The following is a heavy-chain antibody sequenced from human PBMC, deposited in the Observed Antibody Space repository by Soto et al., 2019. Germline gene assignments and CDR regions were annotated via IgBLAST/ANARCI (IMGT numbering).Heavy chain of an antibody. D-gene: IGHD5-18*01. CDR2: IWYDGSNK. Sequence: GGSLRLSCAASGFTFSSYGMHWVRQAPGKGLEWVAVIWYDGSNKYYADSVKGRFTISRDNSKNTLYLQMNSLRAEDTAVYYCARVAGERGYSYGYYYYYYGMDVWGQGTTVTVSS. CDR3: ARVAGERGYSYGYYYYYYGMDV. CDR1: GFTFSSYG. J-gene: IGHJ6*02. V-gene: IGHV3-33*01.